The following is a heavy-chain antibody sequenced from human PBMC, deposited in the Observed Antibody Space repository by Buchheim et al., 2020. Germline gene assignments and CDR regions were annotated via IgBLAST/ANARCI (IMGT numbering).Heavy chain of an antibody. V-gene: IGHV3-74*01. CDR3: ASSIVAGRVDY. CDR2: INSNSDVSTT. J-gene: IGHJ4*02. Sequence: EVQLVESGGDLVQPGGSLRLSCAASGFTFSSNWMYWVRQAPGKGLVWVSRINSNSDVSTTAYADSVKGRFTISSDNAKYTLYLQRNSLAAEETAVYYCASSIVAGRVDYWGQGTL. D-gene: IGHD6-19*01. CDR1: GFTFSSNW.